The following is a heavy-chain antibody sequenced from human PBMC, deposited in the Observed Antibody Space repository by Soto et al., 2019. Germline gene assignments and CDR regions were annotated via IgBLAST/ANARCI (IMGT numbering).Heavy chain of an antibody. J-gene: IGHJ4*02. D-gene: IGHD3-10*01. Sequence: GGSLRLSCAASGFTFSSYWMHWVRQAPGKGLEWVANILPDGSQKYYLDSLRGRFTVSRDNAKNSLYLQIDRLRPDDTAVYYCARARPHDYGPLDYWGQGILVTVSS. CDR3: ARARPHDYGPLDY. CDR1: GFTFSSYW. V-gene: IGHV3-7*01. CDR2: ILPDGSQK.